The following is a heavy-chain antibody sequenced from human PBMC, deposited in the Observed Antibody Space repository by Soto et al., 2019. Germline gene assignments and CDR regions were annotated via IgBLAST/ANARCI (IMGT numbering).Heavy chain of an antibody. CDR1: GYSISSGYY. Sequence: PSETLSLTCAVSGYSISSGYYWGWIRQPPGKGLEWIWSIYHSGSTYYNPSLKSRVTISVDTSKNQFSLKLSSVTAADTAVYYCARDPTHDSSGSLGNYYYGMDVWGQGTTVTVSS. CDR2: IYHSGST. V-gene: IGHV4-38-2*02. D-gene: IGHD3-22*01. J-gene: IGHJ6*02. CDR3: ARDPTHDSSGSLGNYYYGMDV.